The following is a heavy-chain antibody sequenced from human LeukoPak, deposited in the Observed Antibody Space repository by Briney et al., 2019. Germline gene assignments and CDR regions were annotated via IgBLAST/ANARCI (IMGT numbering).Heavy chain of an antibody. Sequence: ASVKVSCKASGYTFTGYYMHWVRQAPGQGLEWMGWINPNSGGANYAQKFQGRVTMTRDTSISTAYMELSRLRSDDTAVYYCARPITYYYDSSGYPFDYWGQGTLVTVSS. CDR1: GYTFTGYY. CDR2: INPNSGGA. J-gene: IGHJ4*02. D-gene: IGHD3-22*01. CDR3: ARPITYYYDSSGYPFDY. V-gene: IGHV1-2*02.